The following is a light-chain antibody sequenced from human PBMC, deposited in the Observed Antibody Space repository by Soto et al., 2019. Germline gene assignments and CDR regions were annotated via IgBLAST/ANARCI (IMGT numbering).Light chain of an antibody. V-gene: IGKV1-5*01. J-gene: IGKJ1*01. CDR3: QQYNSYSSWT. Sequence: IHMTQSPSTLSASVGDRVTITCRASQSLNSLLAWYQQKPGRAPKLLIYDASTLESGVPSRFSGSGSGTEFTLTISSLQTDDFATYYCQQYNSYSSWTFGQGPRWIS. CDR2: DAS. CDR1: QSLNSL.